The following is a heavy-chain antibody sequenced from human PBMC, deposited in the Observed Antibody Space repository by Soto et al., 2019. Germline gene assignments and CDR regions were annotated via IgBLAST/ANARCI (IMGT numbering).Heavy chain of an antibody. J-gene: IGHJ4*02. V-gene: IGHV3-21*01. CDR1: GFTFSSYS. Sequence: PGGSLRLSCAASGFTFSSYSMNWVRQAPGKGLEWVSSISSSSSYIYYADSVKGRFTISRDNAKNSLYLQMNSLRAEDTAVYYCARGGALRLPSDYWGQGTLVTSPQ. CDR2: ISSSSSYI. D-gene: IGHD3-16*01. CDR3: ARGGALRLPSDY.